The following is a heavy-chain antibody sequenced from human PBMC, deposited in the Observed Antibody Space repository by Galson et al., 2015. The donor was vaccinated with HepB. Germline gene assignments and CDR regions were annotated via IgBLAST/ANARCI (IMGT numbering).Heavy chain of an antibody. CDR1: GFTFSSYA. J-gene: IGHJ4*02. Sequence: SLRLSCAGSGFTFSSYAMNWVRQAPGKGLEWVSSISGIGDSTYYTDSVKGRFTISRDNSNNTLSLQMNSLRAEDTAIYYCAKDLRTYSHFDYWGQGTLVTVSS. CDR3: AKDLRTYSHFDY. CDR2: ISGIGDST. D-gene: IGHD1-26*01. V-gene: IGHV3-23*01.